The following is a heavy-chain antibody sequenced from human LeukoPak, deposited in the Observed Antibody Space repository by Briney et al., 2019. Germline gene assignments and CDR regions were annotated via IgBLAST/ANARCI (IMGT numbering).Heavy chain of an antibody. Sequence: ASVKVSCKASGYTFTSYTIHWVRQAPGRRPEWMGWSNGGNGNTKYSQEFQGRVSITRDTSANTAYMELSSLTSEDMAVYYCARSSSGAFDYWGQGTLVTVSS. CDR3: ARSSSGAFDY. V-gene: IGHV1-3*02. D-gene: IGHD6-6*01. CDR2: SNGGNGNT. J-gene: IGHJ4*02. CDR1: GYTFTSYT.